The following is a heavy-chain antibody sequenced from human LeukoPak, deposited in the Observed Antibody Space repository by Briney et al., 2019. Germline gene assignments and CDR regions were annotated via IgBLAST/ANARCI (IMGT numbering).Heavy chain of an antibody. Sequence: PSETLSLTCTVSGGSISSHYWSRIRQPPGKGLEWIGYIYYSGTTNYNPSLKSRVTISVDTSKNQFSLKLSSVTAADTAVYYCAGSYYDSSGYYCIDYWGQGTLVTVSS. V-gene: IGHV4-59*11. CDR3: AGSYYDSSGYYCIDY. D-gene: IGHD3-22*01. CDR2: IYYSGTT. CDR1: GGSISSHY. J-gene: IGHJ4*02.